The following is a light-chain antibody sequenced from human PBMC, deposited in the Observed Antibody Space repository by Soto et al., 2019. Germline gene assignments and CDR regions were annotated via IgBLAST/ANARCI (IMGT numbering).Light chain of an antibody. CDR1: SSDVGGYNY. CDR2: EVS. J-gene: IGLJ1*01. CDR3: TSYTTSSTRV. Sequence: QSALTQPASVSGPPGQSITISCTGTSSDVGGYNYVSWYQQHPGKAPKLIIYEVSNRPSGVSNRFSGSKSGNTASLTISGLQAEDEADYSCTSYTTSSTRVFGTGTKLTVL. V-gene: IGLV2-14*01.